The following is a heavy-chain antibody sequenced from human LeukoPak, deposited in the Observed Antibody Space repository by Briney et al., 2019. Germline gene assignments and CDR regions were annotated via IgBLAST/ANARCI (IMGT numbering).Heavy chain of an antibody. D-gene: IGHD6-13*01. CDR1: GASMRRYY. CDR2: IYYDGST. Sequence: SETLSLTCSVSGASMRRYYWSWIRQPPGKGLEWIGYIYYDGSTTYNPSLKSRVTISVDTSKNQLSLKLSSVTAADTAVYYCARFSVAAAGTGWFDPWGQGTLVTVSA. V-gene: IGHV4-59*01. J-gene: IGHJ5*02. CDR3: ARFSVAAAGTGWFDP.